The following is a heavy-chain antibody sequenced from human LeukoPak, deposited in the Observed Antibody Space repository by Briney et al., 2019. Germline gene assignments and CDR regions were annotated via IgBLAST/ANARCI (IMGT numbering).Heavy chain of an antibody. V-gene: IGHV3-48*03. CDR3: ARPVVPGGLYGMDV. CDR2: ISGSGSSI. CDR1: GFTFTSYE. D-gene: IGHD3-10*01. Sequence: GGSLRLSCAASGFTFTSYEMNWVRQAPGKGLEWVSYISGSGSSIYYADSVEGRFTISRDNAKHSLYLQMNSLRAEDTAVYYCARPVVPGGLYGMDVWGQGTTVTVSS. J-gene: IGHJ6*02.